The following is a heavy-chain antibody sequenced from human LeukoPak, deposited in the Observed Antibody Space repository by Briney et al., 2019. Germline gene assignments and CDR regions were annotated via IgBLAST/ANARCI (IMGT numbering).Heavy chain of an antibody. Sequence: GGSLRLSCAVSGFIFRNYGMNWVRQAPGKGLEWVSYISSSGSTIYYADSVKGRFTIYRDNSKNTLYLQMNSLRPEDTAVYYCARGPSGYHNTGGQGTLVTVSS. CDR2: ISSSGSTI. D-gene: IGHD5-12*01. J-gene: IGHJ4*02. CDR3: ARGPSGYHNT. CDR1: GFIFRNYG. V-gene: IGHV3-48*01.